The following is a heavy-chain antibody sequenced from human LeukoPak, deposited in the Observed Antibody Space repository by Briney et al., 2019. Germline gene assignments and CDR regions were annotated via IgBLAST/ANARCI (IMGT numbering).Heavy chain of an antibody. CDR2: MNPNSGNT. V-gene: IGHV1-8*01. CDR3: ARGLLLWFGELLGY. Sequence: ASVKVSCKASGYTFTSYDINWVRQATGQGLEWMGWMNPNSGNTGYAQKFQGRVTMTRNTSISTAYMELSSLRSEDTAVYYCARGLLLWFGELLGYWGQGTLVTVSS. J-gene: IGHJ4*02. D-gene: IGHD3-10*01. CDR1: GYTFTSYD.